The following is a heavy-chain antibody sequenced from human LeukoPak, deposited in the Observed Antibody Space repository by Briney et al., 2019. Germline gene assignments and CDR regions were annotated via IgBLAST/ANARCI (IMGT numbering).Heavy chain of an antibody. V-gene: IGHV4-59*01. CDR2: NYYSGST. J-gene: IGHJ6*02. CDR1: GGSISSYY. D-gene: IGHD6-6*01. CDR3: ARGELVRGYYYYGMDV. Sequence: SETLSLTCTVSGGSISSYYWSWIRQPPGKGLEWIGYNYYSGSTNYNPSLKSRVTISVDTSKNQFSLKLSSVTAADTAVYYCARGELVRGYYYYGMDVWGQGTTVTVSS.